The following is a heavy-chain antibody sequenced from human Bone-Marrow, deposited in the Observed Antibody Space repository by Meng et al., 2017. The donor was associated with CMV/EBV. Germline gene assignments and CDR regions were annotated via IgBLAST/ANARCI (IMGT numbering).Heavy chain of an antibody. CDR2: IYYSGST. J-gene: IGHJ4*02. D-gene: IGHD2-2*01. Sequence: SISSGGYYCSWIRQHPGKGLEWIGYIYYSGSTYYNPSLKSRVTISVDTSKNQFSLKLSSVTAADTAVYYCARHIVVVPAGIPYYFDYWGQGTLVTVSS. CDR3: ARHIVVVPAGIPYYFDY. V-gene: IGHV4-31*02. CDR1: SISSGGYY.